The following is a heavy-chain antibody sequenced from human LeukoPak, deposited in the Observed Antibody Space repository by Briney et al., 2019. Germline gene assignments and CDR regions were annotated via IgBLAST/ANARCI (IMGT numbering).Heavy chain of an antibody. Sequence: SETLSLTCTVSGGSISSYYWSWIRQPPGKGLEWIGNIYHSGNTYYKPSLKSRVTISVDTSKNQFSLKLSSVTAADTAVYYCARAEVLPDFYDTSGGFDYWGQGTLVTVSS. CDR3: ARAEVLPDFYDTSGGFDY. J-gene: IGHJ4*02. CDR1: GGSISSYY. D-gene: IGHD3-22*01. V-gene: IGHV4-59*01. CDR2: IYHSGNT.